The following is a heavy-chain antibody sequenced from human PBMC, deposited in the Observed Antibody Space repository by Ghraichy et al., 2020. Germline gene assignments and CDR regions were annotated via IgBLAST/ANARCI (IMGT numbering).Heavy chain of an antibody. CDR2: IIPIFDTS. J-gene: IGHJ4*02. D-gene: IGHD4-17*01. CDR3: ARETNQGDYAN. V-gene: IGHV1-69*13. Sequence: SVKVSCKASGGTFNSYAISWVRQAPGQGLEWVGGIIPIFDTSNYAQRFQGRVTITADESTNTAYMELSSLRSEDTAVYYCARETNQGDYANWGQGTLVTVSS. CDR1: GGTFNSYA.